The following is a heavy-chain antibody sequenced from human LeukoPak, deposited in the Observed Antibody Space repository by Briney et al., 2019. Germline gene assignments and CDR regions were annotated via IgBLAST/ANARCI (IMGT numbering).Heavy chain of an antibody. CDR3: AKEQITFGGVIVNNFDY. CDR2: IYSGGST. CDR1: GFTVSSNY. Sequence: GGSLRLSCAASGFTVSSNYMSWVRQAPGKGLEWVSVIYSGGSTYYADSVKGRFTISRDNSKNTLYLQMNSLRAEDTAVYYCAKEQITFGGVIVNNFDYWGQGTLVTVSS. D-gene: IGHD3-16*02. J-gene: IGHJ4*02. V-gene: IGHV3-66*02.